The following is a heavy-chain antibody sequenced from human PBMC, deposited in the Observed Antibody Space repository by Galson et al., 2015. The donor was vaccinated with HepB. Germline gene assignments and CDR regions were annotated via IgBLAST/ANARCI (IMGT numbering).Heavy chain of an antibody. CDR1: GYNFSGYW. J-gene: IGHJ6*02. CDR3: ARSSSGPLGYYGMDV. D-gene: IGHD3-22*01. V-gene: IGHV5-51*03. CDR2: IFPGDSHT. Sequence: QSGAEVKKPGESLKISCKGSGYNFSGYWIGWVRQMPGKGLEWIGTIFPGDSHTRYSPSFQGQVTISADKSTASLQWSSLKASDTAMYYCARSSSGPLGYYGMDVWGQGTTVTVSS.